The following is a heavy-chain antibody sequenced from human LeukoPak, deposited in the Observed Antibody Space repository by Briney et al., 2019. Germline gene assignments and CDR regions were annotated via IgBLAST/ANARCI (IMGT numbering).Heavy chain of an antibody. CDR1: GGSISSGDYY. J-gene: IGHJ4*02. D-gene: IGHD1-26*01. CDR2: IYYSGST. Sequence: SQTLSLTCTVSGGSISSGDYYWSWIRQPPGKGLEWIGYIYYSGSTYHNPSLKSRVTISVDTSKNQFSLKLSSVTAADTAVYYCAREVVGWSGSYYPQYYFDYWGQGTLVTVSS. V-gene: IGHV4-30-4*08. CDR3: AREVVGWSGSYYPQYYFDY.